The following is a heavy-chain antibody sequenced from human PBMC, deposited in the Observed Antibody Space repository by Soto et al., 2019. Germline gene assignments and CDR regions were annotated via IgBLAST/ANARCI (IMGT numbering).Heavy chain of an antibody. Sequence: QVQLVESGGGVVQPGRSLRLSCAASGFTFSSYGMHWVRQAPGKGLEWVAVMSYDGSDKYYADSVKGRFTISRDNSKNTLYLQMNSLRPEDTAVYYCARGITDVLTGYVHWGQGTLVTVSS. V-gene: IGHV3-30*03. D-gene: IGHD3-9*01. J-gene: IGHJ4*02. CDR3: ARGITDVLTGYVH. CDR2: MSYDGSDK. CDR1: GFTFSSYG.